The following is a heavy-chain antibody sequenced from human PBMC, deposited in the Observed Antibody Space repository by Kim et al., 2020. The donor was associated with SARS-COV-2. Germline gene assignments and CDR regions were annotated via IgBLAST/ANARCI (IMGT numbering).Heavy chain of an antibody. Sequence: GGSLRLSCAASGFTFSNYGMHWVRQAPGKGLEWVAVISYDGKIKYYADSLKGRFTISRDNSKNTLHLQMNSLRAEDTAVYYCAKETDYYVSRSCDYWGQG. J-gene: IGHJ4*02. V-gene: IGHV3-30*18. CDR2: ISYDGKIK. CDR1: GFTFSNYG. D-gene: IGHD3-10*01. CDR3: AKETDYYVSRSCDY.